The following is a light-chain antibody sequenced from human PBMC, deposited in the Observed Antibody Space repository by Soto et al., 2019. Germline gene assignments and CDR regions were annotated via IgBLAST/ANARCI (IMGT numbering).Light chain of an antibody. V-gene: IGKV1-39*01. CDR3: QQSYSTPPWT. CDR1: QSIVTY. Sequence: DIQMTQSPSSLSASVGDRVTITCRASQSIVTYLNWYLQKPGKAPKLLIYAASNLQSGVPPRFSGSGSGTDFTLTISSLQPEDFATYFCQQSYSTPPWTFGQGTKVDTK. J-gene: IGKJ1*01. CDR2: AAS.